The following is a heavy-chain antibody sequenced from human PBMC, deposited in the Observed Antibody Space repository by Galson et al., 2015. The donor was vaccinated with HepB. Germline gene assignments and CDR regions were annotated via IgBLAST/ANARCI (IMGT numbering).Heavy chain of an antibody. V-gene: IGHV1-24*01. J-gene: IGHJ3*02. Sequence: SVKVSCKVSGYTLTELSMHWVRQAPGKGLEWMGGFDPEDGETIYAQKFQGRVTMTEDTSTDTAYMELSSLRSEDTAVYYCATVDYYDSSGYQADAFDIWGQGTMVTVSS. D-gene: IGHD3-22*01. CDR2: FDPEDGET. CDR3: ATVDYYDSSGYQADAFDI. CDR1: GYTLTELS.